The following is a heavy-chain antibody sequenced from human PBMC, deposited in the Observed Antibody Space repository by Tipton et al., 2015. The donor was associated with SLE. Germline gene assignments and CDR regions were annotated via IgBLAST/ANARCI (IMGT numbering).Heavy chain of an antibody. D-gene: IGHD2-21*01. CDR2: VNHSGST. CDR3: ARGWGHCSGDCYYHFDH. CDR1: GGSFSGYY. V-gene: IGHV4-34*01. Sequence: TLSLTCAVYGGSFSGYYWSWIRQPPGKGLEWIGEVNHSGSTNYNPSLKSRVTIFVDTSKNQFSLKLSSVAAADTAVYYCARGWGHCSGDCYYHFDHWGQGTLVTVSS. J-gene: IGHJ4*02.